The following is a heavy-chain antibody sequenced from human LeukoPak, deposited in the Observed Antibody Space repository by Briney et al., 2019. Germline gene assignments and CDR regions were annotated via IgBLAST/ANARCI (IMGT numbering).Heavy chain of an antibody. D-gene: IGHD4-23*01. CDR1: GYTFNMYW. CDR2: INKDGSDK. Sequence: GGSLPLSCAASGYTFNMYWMTWVRQAPGKGLESVAYINKDGSDKYYVDSVKGRFTVSRDNAKNSLYLQMNSLRAEDTAVYYCARDAGYGGNSDYWGQGTLVTVSS. V-gene: IGHV3-7*01. J-gene: IGHJ4*02. CDR3: ARDAGYGGNSDY.